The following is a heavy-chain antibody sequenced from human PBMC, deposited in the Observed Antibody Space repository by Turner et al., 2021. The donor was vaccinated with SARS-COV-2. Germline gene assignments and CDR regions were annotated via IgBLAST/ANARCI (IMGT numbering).Heavy chain of an antibody. CDR1: GFTFSTSW. D-gene: IGHD1-1*01. V-gene: IGHV3-74*01. CDR2: IDTDGSTT. CDR3: GRDLSGRSDY. Sequence: EVQLVESGGGFVQPGGSLRLSCAVSGFTFSTSWMHWVRQAPGKGLVWVSRIDTDGSTTNYADSVKGRFTISRDNAKNTLYLQMNSLRAEDTAVYYCGRDLSGRSDYWGQGTLVTVSS. J-gene: IGHJ4*02.